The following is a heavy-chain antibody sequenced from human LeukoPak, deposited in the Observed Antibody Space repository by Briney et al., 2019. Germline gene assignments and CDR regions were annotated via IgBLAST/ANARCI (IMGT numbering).Heavy chain of an antibody. CDR3: AKMAFWSYYYYGMDV. Sequence: GGSLRLSCAASGFTFSSYAMTWVRQAPGKGLEWVSAISGSGGSTYYADSVKGRFTISRDNSKNTLYLQMSSLRAEDTAVYYCAKMAFWSYYYYGMDVWGQGTTVTVSS. J-gene: IGHJ6*02. V-gene: IGHV3-23*01. D-gene: IGHD3-3*01. CDR1: GFTFSSYA. CDR2: ISGSGGST.